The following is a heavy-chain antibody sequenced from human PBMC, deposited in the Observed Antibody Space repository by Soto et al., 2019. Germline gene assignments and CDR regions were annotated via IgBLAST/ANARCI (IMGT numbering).Heavy chain of an antibody. Sequence: QVQLVQSGAEVKKPGSSVKVSCKASGGTFSSYAISWVRQAPGQGLEWMGAFIPIFGTANYAQKFQGRVTIPADKSTSTAYVELRGLSSEDRGVYYGARDRFVGATYDAFDIWGQRPMVTVSS. CDR1: GGTFSSYA. J-gene: IGHJ3*02. CDR3: ARDRFVGATYDAFDI. CDR2: FIPIFGTA. V-gene: IGHV1-69*06. D-gene: IGHD1-26*01.